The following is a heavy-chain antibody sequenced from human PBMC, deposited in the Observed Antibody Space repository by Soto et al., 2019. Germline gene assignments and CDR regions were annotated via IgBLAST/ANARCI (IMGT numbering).Heavy chain of an antibody. CDR3: ARGQTSSLYSSRIDAFDI. CDR2: IIPIFGTA. Sequence: QVQLVQSGAEVKKPGSSVKVSCKASGCTFSSYAISCLRQAPVQGLDGMGGIIPIFGTANDAQKFQGRVTITADESTSTAYMELSSLRSEDTAVYYCARGQTSSLYSSRIDAFDIWGQGTMVTVSS. D-gene: IGHD6-13*01. CDR1: GCTFSSYA. V-gene: IGHV1-69*01. J-gene: IGHJ3*02.